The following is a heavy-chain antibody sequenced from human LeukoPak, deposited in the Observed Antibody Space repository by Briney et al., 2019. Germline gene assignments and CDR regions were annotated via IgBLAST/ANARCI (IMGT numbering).Heavy chain of an antibody. CDR1: GYTFSNYD. CDR3: TRAVRNQRLSEY. V-gene: IGHV1-8*01. Sequence: APVKASCKASGYTFSNYDVTWLRQAPGHGLEYMGWMNPNSGNTGFAQKFRGRVTMTSDASTTSAFMELMRLTSEDTAVYYCTRAVRNQRLSEYWGQGTRITVSS. D-gene: IGHD2-2*01. CDR2: MNPNSGNT. J-gene: IGHJ4*02.